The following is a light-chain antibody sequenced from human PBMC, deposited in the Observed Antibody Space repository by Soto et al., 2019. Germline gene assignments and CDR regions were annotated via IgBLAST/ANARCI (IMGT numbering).Light chain of an antibody. CDR1: QGISSY. CDR2: AAS. J-gene: IGKJ1*01. V-gene: IGKV1-8*01. Sequence: AIRMTQSPSSLSASTGDRVTITCRASQGISSYLAWYQQKPGKAPKLLIYAASTLQSGVPSRFSGSGSGTDFTLTISCLQSEGFETYYEQQYYSDPWTFGQGTKVEIK. CDR3: QQYYSDPWT.